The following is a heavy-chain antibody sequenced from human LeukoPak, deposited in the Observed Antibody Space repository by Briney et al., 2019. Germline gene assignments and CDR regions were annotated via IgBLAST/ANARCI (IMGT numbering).Heavy chain of an antibody. D-gene: IGHD3-10*01. Sequence: SETLSLTCAVYGGSFSGYYWSWIRQPPGKGLEWIGEINHSGSTNYNPSLKSRVTISVDTSKNQFSLKLSSVTAADTAVYYCARSPRLYGSGSYRPRLFDYWGQGTLVTVSS. CDR3: ARSPRLYGSGSYRPRLFDY. CDR1: GGSFSGYY. V-gene: IGHV4-34*01. J-gene: IGHJ4*02. CDR2: INHSGST.